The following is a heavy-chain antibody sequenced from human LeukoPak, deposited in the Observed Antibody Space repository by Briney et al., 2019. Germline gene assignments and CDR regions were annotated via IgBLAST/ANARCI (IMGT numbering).Heavy chain of an antibody. D-gene: IGHD3-10*01. V-gene: IGHV3-30-3*01. CDR3: ARGRRLRFGELLLGDY. CDR1: GFTFSSYA. Sequence: GGSLTLSCAASGFTFSSYAMHWVCQAPGKGLEWVAVISYDGSNKYYADSVKGRFTISRDNSKNTLYLQMNSLRAEDTAVYYCARGRRLRFGELLLGDYWGQGTLVTVSS. J-gene: IGHJ4*02. CDR2: ISYDGSNK.